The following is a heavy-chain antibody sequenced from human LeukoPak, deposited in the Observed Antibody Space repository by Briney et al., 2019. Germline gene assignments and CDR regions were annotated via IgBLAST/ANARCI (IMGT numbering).Heavy chain of an antibody. CDR3: ASLGTTFGFYY. J-gene: IGHJ4*02. V-gene: IGHV4-39*07. CDR2: IYYSGST. CDR1: GGSISSSSYY. Sequence: SETLSLTCTVSGGSISSSSYYWGWIRQPPGKGLEWIGSIYYSGSTYYNPSLKSRVTISVDTSKNQFSLKLSSVTAADTAVYYCASLGTTFGFYYWGQGTLVTVSS. D-gene: IGHD1-1*01.